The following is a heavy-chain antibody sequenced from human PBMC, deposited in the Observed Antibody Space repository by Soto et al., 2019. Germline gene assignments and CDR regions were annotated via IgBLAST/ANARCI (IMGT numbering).Heavy chain of an antibody. CDR3: ARDVSSEYASILDV. J-gene: IGHJ4*02. V-gene: IGHV3-7*03. CDR2: IKEDGSVK. CDR1: RLTFSPYW. Sequence: VGSLRLSCEGFRLTFSPYWMTWVRQAPGKGLEWVASIKEDGSVKNYADSVKGRFTVSRDNVKRAMFLQMTSVRVDDTAVYFCARDVSSEYASILDVWGRGAQVTVSS. D-gene: IGHD3-3*01.